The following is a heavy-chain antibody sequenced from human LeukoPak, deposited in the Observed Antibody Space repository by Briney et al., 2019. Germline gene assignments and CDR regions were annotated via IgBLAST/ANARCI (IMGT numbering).Heavy chain of an antibody. CDR3: ARVGYCSGGSCYSDYYYAMDV. J-gene: IGHJ6*02. D-gene: IGHD2-15*01. CDR1: GGSISSYY. V-gene: IGHV4-59*01. Sequence: SETLSLTCTVSGGSISSYYWSWIRQPPGKGLEWIGHIYHSGSTNYNPSLKSRVTISVDTSKNQFSLKLSSVTAADTAVYFCARVGYCSGGSCYSDYYYAMDVWGQGTTVTVS. CDR2: IYHSGST.